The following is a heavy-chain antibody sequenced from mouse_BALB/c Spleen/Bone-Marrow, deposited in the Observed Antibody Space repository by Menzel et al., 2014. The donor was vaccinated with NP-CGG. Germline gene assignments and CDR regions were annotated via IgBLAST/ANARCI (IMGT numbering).Heavy chain of an antibody. J-gene: IGHJ2*01. CDR3: ARGGISVDY. Sequence: QVHVKQSGAELVRPGSSVKISCKASGYAFSSYWMNWVKQRPGQGLEWIGQIYPGDSDTDYNGMFKGKATLTADKSSNTAYMQLTSLTSEDSAVYFCARGGISVDYRGQGTTLTVSS. CDR1: GYAFSSYW. CDR2: IYPGDSDT. V-gene: IGHV1-80*01.